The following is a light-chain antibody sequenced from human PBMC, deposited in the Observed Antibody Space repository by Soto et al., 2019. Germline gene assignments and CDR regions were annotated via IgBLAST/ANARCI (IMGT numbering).Light chain of an antibody. CDR1: QNVRSPY. V-gene: IGKV3-20*01. CDR2: AAS. Sequence: EIVLTQSPGTLSLSPGERATLSCRASQNVRSPYLAWYQQKPGQAPRLLIYAASSRAAGIPDRFSGSGSGTDLTLTISSLEPEDFAVYYCQQYGNSAWTFGQGTKVEIK. CDR3: QQYGNSAWT. J-gene: IGKJ1*01.